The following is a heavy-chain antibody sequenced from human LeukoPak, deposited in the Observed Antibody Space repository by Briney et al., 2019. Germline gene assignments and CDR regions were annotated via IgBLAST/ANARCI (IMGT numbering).Heavy chain of an antibody. V-gene: IGHV2-5*02. J-gene: IGHJ4*02. CDR1: GFSLRTRGVG. Sequence: SGPTLVNPTQTLTLTCTFSGFSLRTRGVGVGWIRQPPGKALEWLALIYWDDDKRYSPSLKSRLTITKDTSKNQVVLTMTNKDPVDTATYYCVQRRYGAYGADYWGQGTLVTVSS. CDR2: IYWDDDK. D-gene: IGHD4/OR15-4a*01. CDR3: VQRRYGAYGADY.